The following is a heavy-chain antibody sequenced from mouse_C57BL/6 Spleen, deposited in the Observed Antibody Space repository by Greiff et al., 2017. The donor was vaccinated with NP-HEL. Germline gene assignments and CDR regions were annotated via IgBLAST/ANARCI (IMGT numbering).Heavy chain of an antibody. CDR2: IYPGDGDT. CDR3: AIGFDY. J-gene: IGHJ2*01. CDR1: GYAFSSSW. V-gene: IGHV1-82*01. Sequence: VQLQQSGPELVKPGASVKISCKASGYAFSSSWMNWVKQRPGKGLEWIGRIYPGDGDTNYNGKFKGKATLTADKSSIPAYMQLSSLTSEDAAVYFCAIGFDYWGQGTTLTVSS.